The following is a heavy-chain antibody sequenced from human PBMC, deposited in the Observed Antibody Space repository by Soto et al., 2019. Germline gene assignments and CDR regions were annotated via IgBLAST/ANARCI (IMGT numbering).Heavy chain of an antibody. CDR1: GVTFSNAW. CDR3: ATQYGDGGV. D-gene: IGHD4-17*01. CDR2: LKSKTSGGTP. J-gene: IGHJ4*02. Sequence: TGGSLRLSCAVSGVTFSNAWIHWVRQAPGKGLEWVGRLKSKTSGGTPDYAAPVKGRFTISGGDSKNTLYLQMNSLKTDDTAVYYCATQYGDGGVWGQGTLVTVSS. V-gene: IGHV3-15*07.